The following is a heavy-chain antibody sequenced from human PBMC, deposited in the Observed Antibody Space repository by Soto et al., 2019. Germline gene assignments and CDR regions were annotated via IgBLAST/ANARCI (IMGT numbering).Heavy chain of an antibody. J-gene: IGHJ4*02. V-gene: IGHV1-18*01. CDR2: ISTYNDNT. D-gene: IGHD3-22*01. Sequence: GASVKVSCKASCFTFTSYGFNWVRQAPGQGLEWMAWISTYNDNTNYAQKLQGRVTMTTDTSTSTAYMELRSLRSDDTAVYYCARAHTYDRSGYYSYWGQGTLVTVSS. CDR3: ARAHTYDRSGYYSY. CDR1: CFTFTSYG.